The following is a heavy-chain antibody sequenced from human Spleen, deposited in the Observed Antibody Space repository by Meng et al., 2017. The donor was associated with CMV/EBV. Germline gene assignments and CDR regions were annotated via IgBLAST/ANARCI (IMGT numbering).Heavy chain of an antibody. CDR1: GGSISSSSYY. V-gene: IGHV4-39*07. CDR2: IYYSGST. J-gene: IGHJ4*02. Sequence: SETLSLTCTVSGGSISSSSYYWGWIRQPPGKGLEWIGCIYYSGSTYYNPSLKSRVTISVDTSKNQFSLKLSSVTAADTAVYYCARASPEIGFDYWGQGTLVTVSS. CDR3: ARASPEIGFDY.